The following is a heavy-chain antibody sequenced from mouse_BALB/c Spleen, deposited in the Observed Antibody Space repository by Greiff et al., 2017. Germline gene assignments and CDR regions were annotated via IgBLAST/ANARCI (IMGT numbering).Heavy chain of an antibody. CDR1: GFSLTSYG. V-gene: IGHV2-9*02. J-gene: IGHJ4*01. Sequence: VKLMESGPGLVPPSQSLSITCTVSGFSLTSYGVHWVRQPPGKGLEWLGVIWAGGSTNYNSALMSRLSISKDNSKSQVFLKMNSLQTDDTAMYYCARRENDYDEEVYYAMDYWGQGTSVTVSS. CDR3: ARRENDYDEEVYYAMDY. CDR2: IWAGGST. D-gene: IGHD2-4*01.